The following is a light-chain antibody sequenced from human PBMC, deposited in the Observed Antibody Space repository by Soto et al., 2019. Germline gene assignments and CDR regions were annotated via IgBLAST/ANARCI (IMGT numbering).Light chain of an antibody. J-gene: IGLJ2*01. Sequence: QSVLTQPASVSGSPGQSITISCTGTGSDVGGYNCVSWYQQHPGKAPKVMIYDVSKRPSGISNRFSGSKSGNTASLTISGLQIEDEADYYCSSYTSGSTRVVFGGGTKVTVL. CDR2: DVS. V-gene: IGLV2-14*03. CDR3: SSYTSGSTRVV. CDR1: GSDVGGYNC.